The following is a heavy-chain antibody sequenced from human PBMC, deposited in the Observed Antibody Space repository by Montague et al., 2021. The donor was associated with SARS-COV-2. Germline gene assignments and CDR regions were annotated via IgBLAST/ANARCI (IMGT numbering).Heavy chain of an antibody. CDR3: ARHRNYGDHSLDNWFHP. CDR2: IYNSGTT. Sequence: SETLSLTCTVSGDSTSCPNCYWGWIRQAPGKGSDWIGTIYNSGTTYYXXXLKSRLTISIDTSKNQFSLKLTSVTAADTAVYYCARHRNYGDHSLDNWFHPWGQGTLVTVSS. J-gene: IGHJ5*02. CDR1: GDSTSCPNCY. D-gene: IGHD4-17*01. V-gene: IGHV4-39*01.